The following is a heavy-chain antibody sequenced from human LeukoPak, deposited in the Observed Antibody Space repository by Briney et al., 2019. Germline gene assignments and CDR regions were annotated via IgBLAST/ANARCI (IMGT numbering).Heavy chain of an antibody. V-gene: IGHV4-34*01. Sequence: SSETLSLTCAVYGGSFSGYYWSWIRQPPGKGLEWIGEINHSGSTNYNPSLKSRVTISVDTSKNQFSLKLSSVTAADTAVYYCARSPPPIKYSSSHNVNWFDPWGQGTLVTVSS. CDR3: ARSPPPIKYSSSHNVNWFDP. D-gene: IGHD6-13*01. CDR1: GGSFSGYY. J-gene: IGHJ5*02. CDR2: INHSGST.